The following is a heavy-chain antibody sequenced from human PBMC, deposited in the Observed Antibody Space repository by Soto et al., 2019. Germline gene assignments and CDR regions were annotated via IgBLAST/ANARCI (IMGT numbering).Heavy chain of an antibody. Sequence: YGGMPRRYYWIVFRQPPGKKMEWIGEINHSGSTNYNPSLKSRVTISVDTSKNQFSLKLSSVTAADTAVYYCARLYSGYDLWMAYYYYGM. D-gene: IGHD5-12*01. J-gene: IGHJ6*01. CDR2: INHSGST. CDR1: GGMPRRYY. CDR3: ARLYSGYDLWMAYYYYGM. V-gene: IGHV4-34*01.